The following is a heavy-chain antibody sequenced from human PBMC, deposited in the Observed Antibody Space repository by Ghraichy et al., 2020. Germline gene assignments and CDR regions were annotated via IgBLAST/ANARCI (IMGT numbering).Heavy chain of an antibody. Sequence: GGSLRLSCAASGFTFDDYAMHWVRQAPGKGLEWVSLISWDGGSTYYADSVKGRFTISRDNSKNSLYLQMNSLRAEDTALYYCAKDIRPPLGSRRYYGSGSYYKFGLSPYYYYGMDVWGQGTTVTVSS. CDR1: GFTFDDYA. J-gene: IGHJ6*02. D-gene: IGHD3-10*01. V-gene: IGHV3-43D*03. CDR3: AKDIRPPLGSRRYYGSGSYYKFGLSPYYYYGMDV. CDR2: ISWDGGST.